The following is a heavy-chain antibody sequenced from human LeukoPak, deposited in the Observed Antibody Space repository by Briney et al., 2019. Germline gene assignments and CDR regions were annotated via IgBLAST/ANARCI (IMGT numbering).Heavy chain of an antibody. V-gene: IGHV1-18*01. Sequence: GASVKVSCKASGYTFTSYAMNWVRQAPGQGLEWMGWISAYNGNTNYAQKLQGRVTMTTDTSTSTAYMELRSLRSDDTAVYYCARVRYDSSGYYSRTYIREADYWGQGTLVTVSS. CDR2: ISAYNGNT. CDR1: GYTFTSYA. CDR3: ARVRYDSSGYYSRTYIREADY. J-gene: IGHJ4*02. D-gene: IGHD3-22*01.